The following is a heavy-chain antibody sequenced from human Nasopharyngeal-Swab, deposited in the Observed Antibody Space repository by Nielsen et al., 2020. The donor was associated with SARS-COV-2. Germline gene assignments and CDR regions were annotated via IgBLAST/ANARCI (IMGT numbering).Heavy chain of an antibody. Sequence: GGSLRLSCAASGFTSSAYWMNWVRQAPGKGLEWVAKIKQDGSEKNYVDSLKGRSTISRDNAKNSLYLQMNSLRAAHTAVYYCARGYDYYFDYWGQGTLVTVSS. V-gene: IGHV3-7*01. CDR1: GFTSSAYW. D-gene: IGHD3-16*01. CDR3: ARGYDYYFDY. J-gene: IGHJ4*02. CDR2: IKQDGSEK.